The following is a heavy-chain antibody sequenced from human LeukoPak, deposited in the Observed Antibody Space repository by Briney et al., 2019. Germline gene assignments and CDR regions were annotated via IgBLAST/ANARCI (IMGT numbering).Heavy chain of an antibody. D-gene: IGHD3-3*01. CDR1: GFTFSSYW. CDR2: INTESTST. CDR3: ARDYDRYYMDV. J-gene: IGHJ6*03. Sequence: GGFLRLSCAASGFTFSSYWIHWVRQAPGKGLVWVSRINTESTSTSYADSVKGRFTISRDNAKNTLYLQMNSLRPEDTAVYYCARDYDRYYMDVWGKGTTVTVSS. V-gene: IGHV3-74*01.